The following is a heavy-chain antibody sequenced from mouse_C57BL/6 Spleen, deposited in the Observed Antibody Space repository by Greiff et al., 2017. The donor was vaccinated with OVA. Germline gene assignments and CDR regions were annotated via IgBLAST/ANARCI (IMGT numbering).Heavy chain of an antibody. CDR2: ISYDGSN. CDR1: GYSITSGYY. V-gene: IGHV3-6*01. Sequence: VQLQQSGPGLVKPSQSLSLTCSVTGYSITSGYYWNWIRQFPGNKLEWMGYISYDGSNNYNPSLKNRISITRDTSKNQFFLKLNSVTTEDTATYYCARADALYAMDYWGQGTSVTVSS. CDR3: ARADALYAMDY. J-gene: IGHJ4*01.